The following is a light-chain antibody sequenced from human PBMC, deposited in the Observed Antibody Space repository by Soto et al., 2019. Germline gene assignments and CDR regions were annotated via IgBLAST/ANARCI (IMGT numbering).Light chain of an antibody. J-gene: IGKJ1*01. V-gene: IGKV3-20*01. Sequence: EIVLTQSPGTLSLSPGERATLSCRTSQSFTSNYLAWYQQKPGQAPRLLIYGASSRATGIPDRFSGSGSGTDFTLTISRLEPEDFAVYYRQQYGSSPRTFGQGTKVEVK. CDR3: QQYGSSPRT. CDR1: QSFTSNY. CDR2: GAS.